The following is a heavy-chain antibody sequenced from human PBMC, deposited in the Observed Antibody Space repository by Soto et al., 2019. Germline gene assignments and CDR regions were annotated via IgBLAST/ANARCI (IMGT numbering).Heavy chain of an antibody. CDR1: GGNIISSSYY. CDR3: ARHPNYDFWSGYYGPYYYYYMDV. Sequence: SETHSHTSTVSGGNIISSSYYWGWIRKPPGKGLEWIGSIYYSGSTYYNPSLKSRVTTSVDTSKNQFSLKLSSVTAADTAVYYCARHPNYDFWSGYYGPYYYYYMDVWGKGTTVTVSS. D-gene: IGHD3-3*01. V-gene: IGHV4-39*01. J-gene: IGHJ6*03. CDR2: IYYSGST.